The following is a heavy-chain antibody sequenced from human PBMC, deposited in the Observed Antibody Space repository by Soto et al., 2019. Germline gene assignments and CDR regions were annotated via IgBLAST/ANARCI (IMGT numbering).Heavy chain of an antibody. Sequence: GGSPRLSCAASGFTFSNSIINWVRQAPGQGLEWVSSISGSSDFLYYADSVKGRFTISRDTATNSLYLQMNSLRAEDTAVYYCATSTWYAFDIWGQGTMVTVSS. D-gene: IGHD6-13*01. CDR3: ATSTWYAFDI. V-gene: IGHV3-21*01. J-gene: IGHJ3*02. CDR1: GFTFSNSI. CDR2: ISGSSDFL.